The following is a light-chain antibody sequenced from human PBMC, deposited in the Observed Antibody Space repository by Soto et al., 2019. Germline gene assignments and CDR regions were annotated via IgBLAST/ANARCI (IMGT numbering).Light chain of an antibody. CDR2: DTS. J-gene: IGKJ1*01. CDR3: QQYGYLGT. CDR1: QTLSSSF. Sequence: EFVLTQSPGTLSLYPGERATLSCMTSQTLSSSFLAWYQQTPGQAPRLLIYDTSTRAIDIPDRFSGSGSGTDFTLTISRLEPEDFAVYYCQQYGYLGTFGQGTKVDIK. V-gene: IGKV3-20*01.